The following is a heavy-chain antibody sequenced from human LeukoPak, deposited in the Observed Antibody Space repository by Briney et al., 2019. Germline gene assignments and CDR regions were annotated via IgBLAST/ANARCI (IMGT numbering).Heavy chain of an antibody. V-gene: IGHV3-64*01. CDR3: AKNEYSSSSRYYYYMDV. D-gene: IGHD6-6*01. CDR1: GFPFSSYW. Sequence: GGSLRLSCAASGFPFSSYWMHWVRQAPGKGLEYVSAISSNGGSTYYANSVKGRFTISRDNSKNTLYLQMGSLRAEDMAVYYCAKNEYSSSSRYYYYMDVWGKGTTVTVSS. CDR2: ISSNGGST. J-gene: IGHJ6*03.